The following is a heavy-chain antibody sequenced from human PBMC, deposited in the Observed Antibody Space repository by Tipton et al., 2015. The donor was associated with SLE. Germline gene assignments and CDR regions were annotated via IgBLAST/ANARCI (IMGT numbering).Heavy chain of an antibody. J-gene: IGHJ4*02. Sequence: LRLSCTVSGGSISSSSYYWGWIRQPPGKGLEWIGSIYYSGSTYYNPSLKSRVTISVDTSKNQFSLKLSSVTAADTAVYHCAREVVVGGYYFDYWGQGTLVTVSS. CDR1: GGSISSSSYY. CDR3: AREVVVGGYYFDY. V-gene: IGHV4-39*07. D-gene: IGHD3-22*01. CDR2: IYYSGST.